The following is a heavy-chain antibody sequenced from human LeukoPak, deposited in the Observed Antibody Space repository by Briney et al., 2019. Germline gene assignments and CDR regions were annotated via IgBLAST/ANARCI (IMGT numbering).Heavy chain of an antibody. Sequence: GGSLRLSCAASGFTFDDYAMHWVRQVTGKGLEWVSLISGDGGSTYYADSVKGRFTISRDNSKNSLYLQMTSLRTEDTALYYCAKDIYSRRGSYFEHWGQGTLVTVSS. CDR1: GFTFDDYA. CDR2: ISGDGGST. J-gene: IGHJ1*01. D-gene: IGHD2-15*01. CDR3: AKDIYSRRGSYFEH. V-gene: IGHV3-43*02.